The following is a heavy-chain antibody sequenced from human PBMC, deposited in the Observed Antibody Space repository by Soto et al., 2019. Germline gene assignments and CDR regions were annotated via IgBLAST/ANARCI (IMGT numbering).Heavy chain of an antibody. Sequence: SVKVSCKASGGTFSSYTISWVRQAPGQGLEWMGRIIPILGIANYAQKFQGRVTITADKSTSTAYMELSSLRSEDTAVYYCARGDSGYDARFDYWGQGTLVTVSS. D-gene: IGHD5-12*01. V-gene: IGHV1-69*02. CDR2: IIPILGIA. CDR1: GGTFSSYT. J-gene: IGHJ4*02. CDR3: ARGDSGYDARFDY.